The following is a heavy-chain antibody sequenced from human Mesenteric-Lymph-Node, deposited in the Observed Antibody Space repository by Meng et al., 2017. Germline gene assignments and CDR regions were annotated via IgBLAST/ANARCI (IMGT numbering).Heavy chain of an antibody. CDR2: ISSSGSTI. CDR1: GFTFSDYY. D-gene: IGHD1-26*01. CDR3: TTLEWELHFDDFDI. J-gene: IGHJ3*02. Sequence: SLKISCAASGFTFSDYYMSWIRQAPGKGLEWGSYISSSGSTIYYADSVKVRFTISRDDSKNTLYLQMNSLKTEDTAVYYCTTLEWELHFDDFDIWGQGTMGTVSS. V-gene: IGHV3-11*01.